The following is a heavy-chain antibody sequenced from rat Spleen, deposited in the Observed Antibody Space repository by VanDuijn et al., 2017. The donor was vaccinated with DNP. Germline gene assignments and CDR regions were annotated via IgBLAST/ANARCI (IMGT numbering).Heavy chain of an antibody. D-gene: IGHD1-11*01. CDR1: GFTFSDYY. CDR2: ISSYGSHT. CDR3: VKGGLLATGLDY. J-gene: IGHJ2*01. V-gene: IGHV5-25*01. Sequence: EVKLVESGGGLVQPGRSLKLSCAGSGFTFSDYYMARVRQTPTKGLDWVASISSYGSHTYYRDSVKGRFTISRDNAANTLYLQMNSLRSEDTATYFCVKGGLLATGLDYWGQGVMVTVSS.